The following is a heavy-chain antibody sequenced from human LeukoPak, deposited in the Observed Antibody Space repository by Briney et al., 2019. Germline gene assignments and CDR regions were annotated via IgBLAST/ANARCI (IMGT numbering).Heavy chain of an antibody. Sequence: GESLKISCKGSGYSFTSYWIGWVRQAPGKGLEWVSTISGSGGSTYYADSVKGRVSISRDNSKNTLYLQMNSLRAEDTAVYYCAKDRNSEGGAAKNYWGQGTLVTVSS. D-gene: IGHD1-26*01. CDR2: ISGSGGST. J-gene: IGHJ4*02. CDR3: AKDRNSEGGAAKNY. CDR1: GYSFTSYW. V-gene: IGHV3-23*01.